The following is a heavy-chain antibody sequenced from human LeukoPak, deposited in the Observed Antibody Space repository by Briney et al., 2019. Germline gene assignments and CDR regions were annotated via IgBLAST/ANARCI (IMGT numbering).Heavy chain of an antibody. CDR2: IIPIFGTA. D-gene: IGHD3-22*01. CDR1: GGTFSSYA. V-gene: IGHV1-69*06. J-gene: IGHJ4*02. CDR3: ARDLSHRYYHSTGYAFDY. Sequence: SVKVSCKASGGTFSSYAISWVRQAPGQGLEWMGGIIPIFGTANYAQKFQGRVTITADKSTSTAYMELSSLRSEDTAVYYCARDLSHRYYHSTGYAFDYWGQGTLVTVSS.